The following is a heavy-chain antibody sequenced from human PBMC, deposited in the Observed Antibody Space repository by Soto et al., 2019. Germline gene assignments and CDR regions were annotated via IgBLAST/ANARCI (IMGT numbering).Heavy chain of an antibody. Sequence: GGSLRLSCAASGFTFSSYGMHWVRQAPGKGLEWVAVISYDGSNKYYADSVKGRFTISRDNSKNTLYLQMNSLRAEDTAVYYCAKDFYYTWIQLWRDPPSLSGMDVWGQGTTVTVSS. J-gene: IGHJ6*02. CDR1: GFTFSSYG. CDR3: AKDFYYTWIQLWRDPPSLSGMDV. V-gene: IGHV3-30*18. CDR2: ISYDGSNK. D-gene: IGHD5-18*01.